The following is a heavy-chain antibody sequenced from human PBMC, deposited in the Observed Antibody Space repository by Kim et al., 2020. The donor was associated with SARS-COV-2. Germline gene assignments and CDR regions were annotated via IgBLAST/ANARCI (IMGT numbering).Heavy chain of an antibody. J-gene: IGHJ4*01. CDR3: ARVGASATYRKTPMED. D-gene: IGHD3-16*02. V-gene: IGHV4-34*01. Sequence: SLKSRVTISVDTTKNQFSLKLSSVTAADTAVYYCARVGASATYRKTPMEDWGRGTLVTVSS.